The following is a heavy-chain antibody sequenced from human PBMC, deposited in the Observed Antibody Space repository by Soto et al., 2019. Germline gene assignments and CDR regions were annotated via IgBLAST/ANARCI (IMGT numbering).Heavy chain of an antibody. Sequence: SETLSLTCAVYGGSFSGYYWSWIRQPPGKGLEWIGEINHSGSTNYNPSLKSRVTISVDTSKNQFSLKLSSVTAADTAVYYCARFYGGPGVSRVVPANYYYMDVWGKGTTVTVSS. CDR2: INHSGST. V-gene: IGHV4-34*01. D-gene: IGHD2-2*01. CDR1: GGSFSGYY. J-gene: IGHJ6*03. CDR3: ARFYGGPGVSRVVPANYYYMDV.